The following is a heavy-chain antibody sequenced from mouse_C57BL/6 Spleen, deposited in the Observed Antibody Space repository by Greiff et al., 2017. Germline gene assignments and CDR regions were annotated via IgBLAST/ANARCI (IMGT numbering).Heavy chain of an antibody. V-gene: IGHV3-1*01. CDR2: ISYSGST. J-gene: IGHJ2*01. Sequence: VQLQQSGPGMVKPSQSLSLTCTVTGYSITSGYDWHWIRHFPGNKLEWMGSISYSGSTNYNPSLKSRSSITHDTSKNHFFLKLKSVTTEDTATYYCAREGNGNYYFDYWGQGTTLTVSS. CDR3: AREGNGNYYFDY. CDR1: GYSITSGYD. D-gene: IGHD2-1*01.